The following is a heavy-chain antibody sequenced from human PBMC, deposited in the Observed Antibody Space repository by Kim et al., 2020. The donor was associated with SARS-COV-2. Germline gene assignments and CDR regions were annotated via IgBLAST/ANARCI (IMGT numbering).Heavy chain of an antibody. D-gene: IGHD6-6*01. Sequence: GGSLRLSCEASGFSFSTSDMTWVRQAPEKGLEWVSVISASGTTTFYADAVKGRFTISRDNSKDTLYLQMNSLRAEDTALYYCASSHHLPREYWGQGTLVT. CDR3: ASSHHLPREY. CDR1: GFSFSTSD. V-gene: IGHV3-23*01. J-gene: IGHJ4*02. CDR2: ISASGTTT.